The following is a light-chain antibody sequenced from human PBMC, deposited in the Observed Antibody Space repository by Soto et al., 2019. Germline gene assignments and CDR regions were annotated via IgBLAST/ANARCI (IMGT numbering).Light chain of an antibody. V-gene: IGKV3-20*01. CDR3: QQYGSSPTRT. Sequence: EIVLTQSPGIRSLSAGERATLSWGASQSVSNDLLAWYQQKPGQAPRLVIYGASTRATDVPDRFSGSVSGADFTLTISRLETEDFAVYYCQQYGSSPTRTFGQGTKVDNK. J-gene: IGKJ1*01. CDR2: GAS. CDR1: QSVSNDL.